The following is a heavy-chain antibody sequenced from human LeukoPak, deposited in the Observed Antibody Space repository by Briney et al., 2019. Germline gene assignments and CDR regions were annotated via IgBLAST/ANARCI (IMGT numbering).Heavy chain of an antibody. J-gene: IGHJ4*02. CDR2: IIPIFGTA. CDR3: ARGRGGGYYY. Sequence: VASVKVSYKASGGTFSSYAISWVRQAPGQGLEWMGGIIPIFGTANYAQKFQGRVTITADESTSTAYMELSSLRSEDTAVYYCARGRGGGYYYWGQGTLVTVSS. D-gene: IGHD1-26*01. CDR1: GGTFSSYA. V-gene: IGHV1-69*13.